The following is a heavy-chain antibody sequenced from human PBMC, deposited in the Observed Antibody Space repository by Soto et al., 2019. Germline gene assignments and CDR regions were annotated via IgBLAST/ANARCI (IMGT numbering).Heavy chain of an antibody. CDR3: ARGQRFSDWFDP. Sequence: SDTLSLTCTISGGAIGSHYWTWIRQPAGKGLEWIGRIYSSGSTQYDPSLQSRVTMSLDTSKNQFPLRLESVTAADAAVYYCARGQRFSDWFDPWGQGTLVTVSS. D-gene: IGHD3-3*01. V-gene: IGHV4-4*07. J-gene: IGHJ5*02. CDR2: IYSSGST. CDR1: GGAIGSHY.